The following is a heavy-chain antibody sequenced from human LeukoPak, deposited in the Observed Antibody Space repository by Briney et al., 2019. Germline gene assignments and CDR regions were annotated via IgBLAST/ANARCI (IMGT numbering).Heavy chain of an antibody. CDR3: AREGGGGSELFDY. D-gene: IGHD2-15*01. V-gene: IGHV4-39*07. J-gene: IGHJ4*02. CDR2: IYHSGST. Sequence: PSETLSLTCTVSGGSVSSSNYYWGWIRQPPGKGLEWIGSIYHSGSTYYNPSLKSRVTISVDTSKNQFSLKLSSVTAADTAVYYCAREGGGGSELFDYWGQGTLVTVSS. CDR1: GGSVSSSNYY.